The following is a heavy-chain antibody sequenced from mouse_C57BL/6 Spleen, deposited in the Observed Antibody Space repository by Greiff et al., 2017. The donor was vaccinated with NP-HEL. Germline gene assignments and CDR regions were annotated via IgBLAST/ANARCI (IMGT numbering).Heavy chain of an antibody. J-gene: IGHJ3*01. D-gene: IGHD2-4*01. Sequence: QVQLQQSGPELVKPGASVKISCKASGYAFSSSWMNWVKQRPGKGLEWIGRIYPGDGDTNYNGKFKGKATLTADKSSSTAYMQRSSLTAEDSAVYFCARYDYDAWFAYWGQGTLVTVSA. CDR1: GYAFSSSW. CDR2: IYPGDGDT. V-gene: IGHV1-82*01. CDR3: ARYDYDAWFAY.